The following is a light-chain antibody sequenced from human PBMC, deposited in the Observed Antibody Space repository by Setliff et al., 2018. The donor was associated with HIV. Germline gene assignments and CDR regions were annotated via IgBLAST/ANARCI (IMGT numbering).Light chain of an antibody. CDR2: SDS. J-gene: IGLJ3*02. Sequence: QSALTQPPSASGTPGQRVSISCSGSSSNIGNNAANWYQQVPGTAPKLLIFSDSHRPSGVPDRFSGSKSGTSASLAISGLQSGDEADYYCASWDDGLDGWVFGGGTKSPS. CDR1: SSNIGNNA. CDR3: ASWDDGLDGWV. V-gene: IGLV1-44*01.